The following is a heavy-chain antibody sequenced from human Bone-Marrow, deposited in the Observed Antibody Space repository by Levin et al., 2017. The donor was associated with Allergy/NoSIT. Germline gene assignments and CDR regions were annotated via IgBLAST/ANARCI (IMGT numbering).Heavy chain of an antibody. CDR2: IYTSGIT. J-gene: IGHJ6*02. CDR3: TSQKISDMDI. V-gene: IGHV4-4*07. Sequence: SETLSLTCTVSSGSVSSYYWSWVRQPAGKGLEWIGRIYTSGITNFNPSLKSRVTMSVDTSKSQCSLRLTSGTAADTAVYYCTSQKISDMDIWGQGATVTVSS. D-gene: IGHD3-10*01. CDR1: SGSVSSYY.